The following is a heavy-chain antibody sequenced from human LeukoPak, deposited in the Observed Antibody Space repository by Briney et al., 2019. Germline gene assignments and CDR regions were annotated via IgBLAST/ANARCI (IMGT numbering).Heavy chain of an antibody. D-gene: IGHD6-6*01. Sequence: GGSLTLSCAASGFTFSNYWMHWVRQAPGKGLEWVSGISGSGRSTYYADSVKGRFTISRDNSKNTLYLQMNSLRAEDTAVYYCAKGGAARPKIVWGQGTLVTVSS. V-gene: IGHV3-23*01. CDR3: AKGGAARPKIV. CDR2: ISGSGRST. CDR1: GFTFSNYW. J-gene: IGHJ4*02.